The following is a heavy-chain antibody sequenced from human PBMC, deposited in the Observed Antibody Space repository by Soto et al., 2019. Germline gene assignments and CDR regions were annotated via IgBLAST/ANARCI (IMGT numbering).Heavy chain of an antibody. CDR2: ISGGGGTT. CDR1: GFTFSTYA. D-gene: IGHD1-26*01. J-gene: IGHJ6*02. CDR3: AKVSLGALTFTDYYYYGLDV. V-gene: IGHV3-23*01. Sequence: GSLRLSCAASGFTFSTYAMNWVRQAPGKGLEWVSAISGGGGTTYSADSVKGRVTISRDNSKNTLYLQMNSLRAEDTAVYYCAKVSLGALTFTDYYYYGLDVWGQGTTVTVSS.